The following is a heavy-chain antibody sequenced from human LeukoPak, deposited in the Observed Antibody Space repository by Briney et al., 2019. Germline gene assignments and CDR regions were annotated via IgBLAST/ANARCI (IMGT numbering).Heavy chain of an antibody. J-gene: IGHJ4*02. Sequence: KPSETLSLTCTVSGGSISSSSYYWGWIRQPPGKGLEWIGSIYYSGSTYYNPSLKSRVTISVDTSKNQFSLKLSSVTAADTAVYYCARDLGWFGELPHGYFDYWGQGTLVTVSS. D-gene: IGHD3-10*01. CDR1: GGSISSSSYY. V-gene: IGHV4-39*07. CDR2: IYYSGST. CDR3: ARDLGWFGELPHGYFDY.